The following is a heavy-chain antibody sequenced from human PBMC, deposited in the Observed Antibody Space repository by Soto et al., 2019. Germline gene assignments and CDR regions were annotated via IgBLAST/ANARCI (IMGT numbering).Heavy chain of an antibody. V-gene: IGHV3-23*01. D-gene: IGHD2-8*01. Sequence: EVQLLQSGGGLDHPGPSWGLSVEASGFPFRFYPLRWFRQPPGKGLEWVSTISGSGDKTDYADSVKGRFRVSRDNSKDTLYLQMDSLRADDTALYYCARESKWYGGQYFQDWGQGTLVTVSS. CDR2: ISGSGDKT. J-gene: IGHJ1*01. CDR1: GFPFRFYP. CDR3: ARESKWYGGQYFQD.